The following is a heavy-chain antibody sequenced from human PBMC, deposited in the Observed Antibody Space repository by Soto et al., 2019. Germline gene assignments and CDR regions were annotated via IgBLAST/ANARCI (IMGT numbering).Heavy chain of an antibody. V-gene: IGHV4-34*01. Sequence: QVQLQQWGAGLLKPSETLSLTCAVYGGSFSGYYWSWIRQPPGKGLEWIGEINHSGSTNYNPSLKSRVTISVDTSKYQFSLKLSSVTAADTAVYDCARGTNNSPLTMVVVPAAMGYCSGGSCYYFDYWGQGTLVTVSS. CDR1: GGSFSGYY. CDR2: INHSGST. J-gene: IGHJ4*02. D-gene: IGHD2-15*01. CDR3: ARGTNNSPLTMVVVPAAMGYCSGGSCYYFDY.